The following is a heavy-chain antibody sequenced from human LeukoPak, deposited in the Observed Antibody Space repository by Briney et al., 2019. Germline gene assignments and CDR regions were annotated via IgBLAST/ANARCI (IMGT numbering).Heavy chain of an antibody. CDR1: GYTFTGCY. CDR3: ATLYSSGWYVFDY. J-gene: IGHJ4*02. V-gene: IGHV1-2*02. Sequence: ASVKVSCKASGYTFTGCYMHWVRQAPGQGLEWMGWINPNSGGTNYAQKFQGRVTMTRDTSISTAYMELSRLRSDDTAVYYCATLYSSGWYVFDYWGQGTLVTVSS. CDR2: INPNSGGT. D-gene: IGHD6-19*01.